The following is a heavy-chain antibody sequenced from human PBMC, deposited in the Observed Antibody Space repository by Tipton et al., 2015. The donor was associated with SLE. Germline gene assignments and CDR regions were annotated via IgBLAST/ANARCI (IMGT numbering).Heavy chain of an antibody. CDR3: ARVKQPRGAFDI. CDR1: GFTFSSYS. V-gene: IGHV4-34*01. CDR2: INHSGST. D-gene: IGHD6-13*01. Sequence: LRLSCAASGFTFSSYSMNWVRQAPGKGLEWIGEINHSGSTNYNPSLKSRVTISVDTSKNQFSLKLSSVTAADTAVYYCARVKQPRGAFDIWGQGTMVTVSS. J-gene: IGHJ3*02.